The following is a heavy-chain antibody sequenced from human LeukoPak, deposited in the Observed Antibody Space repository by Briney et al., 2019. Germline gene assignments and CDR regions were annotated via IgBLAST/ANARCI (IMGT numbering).Heavy chain of an antibody. CDR3: AKRIGGVNSFDH. V-gene: IGHV3-23*01. CDR2: ISGSSDTT. CDR1: GFTFSSYA. Sequence: GGSLRLSCAGSGFTFSSYAMSWVRQAPGKGLEWVSVISGSSDTTYYADSVKGRFIISRDNSKNTLYLQVNSLRAEDTAVYNCAKRIGGVNSFDHWGQGTLVTVSS. D-gene: IGHD3-16*01. J-gene: IGHJ4*02.